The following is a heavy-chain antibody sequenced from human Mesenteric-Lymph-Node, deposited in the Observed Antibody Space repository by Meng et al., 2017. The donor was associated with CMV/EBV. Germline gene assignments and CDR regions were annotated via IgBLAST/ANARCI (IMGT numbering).Heavy chain of an antibody. CDR2: IYHSGST. D-gene: IGHD3-10*01. J-gene: IGHJ5*01. CDR1: GGSFSGYY. Sequence: SETLSLTCAVYGGSFSGYYWSWIRQPPGKGLEWIGTIYHSGSTYNNPSLKSRITISVDTSKNQFSLKLNSVTATDTAVYYCARSAASGSHTGALDSWGQGTLVTVSS. CDR3: ARSAASGSHTGALDS. V-gene: IGHV4-34*01.